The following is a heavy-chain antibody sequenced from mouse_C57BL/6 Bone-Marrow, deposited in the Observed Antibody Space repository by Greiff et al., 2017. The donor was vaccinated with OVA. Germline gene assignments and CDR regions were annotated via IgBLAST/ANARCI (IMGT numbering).Heavy chain of an antibody. Sequence: QVQLKQPGAELVKPGASVKMSCKASGYTFTSYWITWVKQRPGQGLEWIGDIYPGSGSTNYNEQFKSKATLTVDTSSSTAYMQLRSLTSEDSVVYYLARSGYGRFDYGGQGTTLTVSA. CDR2: IYPGSGST. CDR3: ARSGYGRFDY. J-gene: IGHJ2*01. D-gene: IGHD1-1*02. V-gene: IGHV1-55*01. CDR1: GYTFTSYW.